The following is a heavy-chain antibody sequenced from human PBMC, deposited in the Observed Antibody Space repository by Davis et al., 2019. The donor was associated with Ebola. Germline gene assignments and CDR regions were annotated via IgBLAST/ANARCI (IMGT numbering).Heavy chain of an antibody. CDR1: GGSFSGYF. D-gene: IGHD2-15*01. Sequence: SETLSLTCAVYGGSFSGYFWTWIRRPPGKGLEWIGEINYSGSTNYNPSLKSRVTISVDTSKNQFSLRLSSVTAADTAVYYCARVVFVAGATPTWYFDLWGRGTLVTVSP. CDR3: ARVVFVAGATPTWYFDL. CDR2: INYSGST. V-gene: IGHV4-34*01. J-gene: IGHJ2*01.